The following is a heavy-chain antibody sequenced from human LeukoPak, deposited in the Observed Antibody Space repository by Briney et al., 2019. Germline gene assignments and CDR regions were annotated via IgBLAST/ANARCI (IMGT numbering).Heavy chain of an antibody. Sequence: GGSLRLSCAASGFTFSSYAMSWVRPAPGKGLEWVSSISGSGGSTYYADSVKGRFTISRDNSKTTLYLQMNSLRAEDTAVYYCAKVFYPAAGTGRVDFPFDYWGQGTLVTVSS. V-gene: IGHV3-23*01. CDR3: AKVFYPAAGTGRVDFPFDY. CDR2: ISGSGGST. J-gene: IGHJ4*02. CDR1: GFTFSSYA. D-gene: IGHD6-13*01.